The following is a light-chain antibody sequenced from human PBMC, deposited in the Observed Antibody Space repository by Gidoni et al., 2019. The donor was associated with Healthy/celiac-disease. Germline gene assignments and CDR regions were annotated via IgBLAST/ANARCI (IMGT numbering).Light chain of an antibody. CDR1: QSLLHSNGYNY. J-gene: IGKJ3*01. Sequence: DLAMTQSPLSLPVTPGEPASISCRSSQSLLHSNGYNYLDWYLQKPGQSPQLLIYLGSTRASGVPDRFSGSGSGTDFTLKISRVEAEDVGVYYCMQARQTPLTFGPGTKVDIK. CDR2: LGS. CDR3: MQARQTPLT. V-gene: IGKV2-28*01.